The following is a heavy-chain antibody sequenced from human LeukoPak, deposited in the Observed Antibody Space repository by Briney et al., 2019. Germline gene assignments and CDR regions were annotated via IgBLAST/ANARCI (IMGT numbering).Heavy chain of an antibody. J-gene: IGHJ4*02. V-gene: IGHV3-33*08. CDR2: IWYDGSNK. CDR3: AREDTDY. Sequence: GGSLRLSCAASEFTSSPYGMTWVRQAPGKGLEWVAVIWYDGSNKYYADSVKGRFTISRDNSKNTLYLQMNSLRAEDTAVYYCAREDTDYWGQGTLVTVSS. D-gene: IGHD5-18*01. CDR1: EFTSSPYG.